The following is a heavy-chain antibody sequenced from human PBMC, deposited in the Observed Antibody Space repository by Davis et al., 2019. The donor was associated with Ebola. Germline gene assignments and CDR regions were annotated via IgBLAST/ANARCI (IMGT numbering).Heavy chain of an antibody. CDR1: GGSISSYY. V-gene: IGHV4-59*01. D-gene: IGHD3-16*02. CDR3: ARGGMITFGGVIVIPYGMDV. Sequence: MPSETLSLTCTVSGGSISSYYWSWIRQPPGKGLEWIGYIYYSGSTNYNPSLKIRVTISVDTSKNQFSLKLSSVTAADTAVYYCARGGMITFGGVIVIPYGMDVWGQGTTVTVSS. CDR2: IYYSGST. J-gene: IGHJ6*02.